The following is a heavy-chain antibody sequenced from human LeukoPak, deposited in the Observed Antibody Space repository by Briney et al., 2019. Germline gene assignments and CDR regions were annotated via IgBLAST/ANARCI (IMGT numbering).Heavy chain of an antibody. CDR2: IWYDGSNK. J-gene: IGHJ3*02. CDR1: GFTFSSYG. V-gene: IGHV3-33*01. D-gene: IGHD6-13*01. CDR3: ARSYSSSWYPANAFDI. Sequence: GSLRLSCAASGFTFSSYGMHWVRQAPGKGLEWVAVIWYDGSNKYYADSVKGRFTISRDNSKNTLYLQMNSLRAEDTAVYYCARSYSSSWYPANAFDIWGQGTMVTVSS.